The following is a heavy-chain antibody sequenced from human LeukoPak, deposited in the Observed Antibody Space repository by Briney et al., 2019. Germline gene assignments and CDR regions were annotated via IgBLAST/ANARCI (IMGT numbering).Heavy chain of an antibody. Sequence: GGSLRLSCEASGFTFGSHAMYWVRQAPGKGLEWVAGIFGSGGSPHYADSVKGRFTISRDNSRNTVYLQINSLRADDAAVYYCGKTTVGYSSGQKPAWPVDYWGQGTLVTVSS. D-gene: IGHD5-18*01. CDR1: GFTFGSHA. V-gene: IGHV3-23*01. CDR3: GKTTVGYSSGQKPAWPVDY. J-gene: IGHJ4*02. CDR2: IFGSGGSP.